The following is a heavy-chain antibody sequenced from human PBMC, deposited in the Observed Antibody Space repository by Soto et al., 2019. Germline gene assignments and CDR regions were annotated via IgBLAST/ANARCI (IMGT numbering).Heavy chain of an antibody. D-gene: IGHD3-22*01. J-gene: IGHJ6*02. V-gene: IGHV1-18*01. CDR1: GYTFTSYG. CDR3: ARGGYYDSSGSRNYYNYGMNV. CDR2: ISAYDGNT. Sequence: QAQLVQSGAEVKKPGASVKVSCKASGYTFTSYGIDWVRQAPGQGLEWLGWISAYDGNTKYAQILQGRVSLTTDTTTNTAYMELRIPRSEDTAMYFCARGGYYDSSGSRNYYNYGMNVWGQGTTVTVSS.